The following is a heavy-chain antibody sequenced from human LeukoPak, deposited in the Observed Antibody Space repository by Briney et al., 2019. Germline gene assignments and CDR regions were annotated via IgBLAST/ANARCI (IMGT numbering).Heavy chain of an antibody. Sequence: GGSLRLSCVASGFTFDDYTMHWVRQAPGKGLEWVSLISWDGGSTYYADSVKGRFTISRDNSKNSLYLQMNSLRTEDTALYYCAKDMSCSGGSCYGAFDIWGQGTMVTVSS. CDR3: AKDMSCSGGSCYGAFDI. CDR1: GFTFDDYT. J-gene: IGHJ3*02. D-gene: IGHD2-15*01. CDR2: ISWDGGST. V-gene: IGHV3-43*01.